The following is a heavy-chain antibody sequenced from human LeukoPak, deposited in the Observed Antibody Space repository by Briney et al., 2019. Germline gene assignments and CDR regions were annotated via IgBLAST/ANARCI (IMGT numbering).Heavy chain of an antibody. CDR2: ISAYNGNT. CDR1: GHTFTSYG. J-gene: IGHJ4*02. CDR3: ARVRGGGGSFVVVPAAIAMYFDY. V-gene: IGHV1-18*01. D-gene: IGHD2-2*02. Sequence: ASVKVSCKASGHTFTSYGISWVRQAPGQGLEWMGWISAYNGNTNYAQKLQGRVTMTTDTSTSTAYMELRSLRSDDTAVYYCARVRGGGGSFVVVPAAIAMYFDYWGQGTLVTVSS.